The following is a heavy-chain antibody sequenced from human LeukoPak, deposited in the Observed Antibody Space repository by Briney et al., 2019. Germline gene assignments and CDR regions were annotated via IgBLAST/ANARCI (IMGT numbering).Heavy chain of an antibody. V-gene: IGHV4-4*07. CDR2: IVTSGST. J-gene: IGHJ4*02. Sequence: SETLSLTCTVSGGSISSYYWSWIRQPAGKGLEWIGRIVTSGSTNYNPSLKSRATMSVDMSKHPFSLRLRSVTAADTAVYYCARGILSYYYDSSGSLQEYYFDYWGQGTLVTVSS. CDR3: ARGILSYYYDSSGSLQEYYFDY. D-gene: IGHD3-22*01. CDR1: GGSISSYY.